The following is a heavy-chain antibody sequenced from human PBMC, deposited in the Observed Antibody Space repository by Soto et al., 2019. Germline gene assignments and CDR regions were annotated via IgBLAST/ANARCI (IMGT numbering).Heavy chain of an antibody. CDR2: INPSGGST. CDR3: VRGPDYEGYFDF. CDR1: GYTFTSYY. V-gene: IGHV1-46*01. Sequence: ASVKVSCKASGYTFTSYYMHWVRQAPGQGLEWMGIINPSGGSTSYAQKFQDRVTITADDSMTTAYMDLSSLRSDDTAVYYCVRGPDYEGYFDFWGQGTLVTVSS. J-gene: IGHJ4*02. D-gene: IGHD4-17*01.